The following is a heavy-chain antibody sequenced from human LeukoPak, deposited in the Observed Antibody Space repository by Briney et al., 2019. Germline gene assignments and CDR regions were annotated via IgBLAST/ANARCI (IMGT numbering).Heavy chain of an antibody. CDR2: IVVGGGNT. CDR3: AADMIMFGGVLALRLDY. V-gene: IGHV1-58*01. J-gene: IGHJ4*02. D-gene: IGHD3-16*02. CDR1: GFTFTSSA. Sequence: RASVKVSCKASGFTFTSSAVQWVRQARGQGLEWIGWIVVGGGNTNYAQKFQERVTITRDKSTSTAYMELSSLRSEDTAVYYCAADMIMFGGVLALRLDYWGQGTLVTVSS.